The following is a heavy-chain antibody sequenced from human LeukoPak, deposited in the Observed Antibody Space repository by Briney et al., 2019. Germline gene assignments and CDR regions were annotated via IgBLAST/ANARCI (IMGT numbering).Heavy chain of an antibody. V-gene: IGHV4-39*01. Sequence: PSETLSLTCTVSGVSISSNGYYWGWIRQPPGKGLEWIGTMYYSGNNYYNASLKSRVTMSVDTSKNQFSLRLSSVTAADTAVYYCARVDFDWLQKLRWFDPWGQGTLVTVSS. CDR1: GVSISSNGYY. CDR3: ARVDFDWLQKLRWFDP. CDR2: MYYSGNN. J-gene: IGHJ5*02. D-gene: IGHD3-9*01.